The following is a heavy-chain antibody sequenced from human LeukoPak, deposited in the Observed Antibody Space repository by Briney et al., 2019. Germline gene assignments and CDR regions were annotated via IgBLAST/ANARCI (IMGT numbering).Heavy chain of an antibody. CDR1: GFTFATYA. J-gene: IGHJ5*02. D-gene: IGHD5-12*01. V-gene: IGHV3-23*01. CDR3: AKMAIVGNWFDP. Sequence: PGGSLRLSCAASGFTFATYAMSWVRQAPGKGLEWVSGITGSGGSTFYADAVKGRFTISRDNSKNTLYLQMNSLRAEDTAVYYCAKMAIVGNWFDPWGQGTLVTVSS. CDR2: ITGSGGST.